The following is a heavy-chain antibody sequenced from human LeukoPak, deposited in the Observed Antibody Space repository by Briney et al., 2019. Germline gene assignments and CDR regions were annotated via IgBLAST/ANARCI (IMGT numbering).Heavy chain of an antibody. CDR3: ARGYSSSFRYGMDV. CDR2: ISSSSSYI. CDR1: GFTFSSYS. Sequence: GGSLRLSCAASGFTFSSYSMNWVRQAPGKGLEWVSSISSSSSYIYYADSVKGRFTISRDNVKNSLYLQMNSLRAEDTAVYYCARGYSSSFRYGMDVWGQGTTVTVSS. D-gene: IGHD6-13*01. V-gene: IGHV3-21*01. J-gene: IGHJ6*02.